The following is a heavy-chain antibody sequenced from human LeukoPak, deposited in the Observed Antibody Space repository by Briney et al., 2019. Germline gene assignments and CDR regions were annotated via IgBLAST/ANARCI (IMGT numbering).Heavy chain of an antibody. J-gene: IGHJ3*02. CDR3: ARGGDSSGSIRSAFDI. CDR2: ISGSGGST. CDR1: GFTFSSYA. V-gene: IGHV3-23*01. Sequence: QPGGSLRLSCAASGFTFSSYAMSWVRQAPGKGLEWVSAISGSGGSTYYADSVKGRFTISRDNSKNTLYLQMNSLRAEDTAVYYCARGGDSSGSIRSAFDIWSQGTMVTVSS. D-gene: IGHD3-22*01.